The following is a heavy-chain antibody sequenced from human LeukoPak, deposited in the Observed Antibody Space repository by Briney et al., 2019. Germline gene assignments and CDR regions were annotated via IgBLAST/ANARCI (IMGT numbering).Heavy chain of an antibody. Sequence: GGSLRLSCAASGFAFSTYAMCWVRQAPGKGLEWVSALSGSGSSAYYADSVKGRFTISRDNSKNTLYLQLNNLRAEDTAVYYCAKDKSYGMDVWGQGTTVTVSS. CDR1: GFAFSTYA. V-gene: IGHV3-23*01. CDR2: LSGSGSSA. CDR3: AKDKSYGMDV. J-gene: IGHJ6*02.